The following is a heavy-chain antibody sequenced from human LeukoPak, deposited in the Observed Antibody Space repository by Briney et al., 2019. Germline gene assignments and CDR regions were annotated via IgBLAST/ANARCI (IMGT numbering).Heavy chain of an antibody. CDR2: INPNSGGT. D-gene: IGHD3-10*01. Sequence: ASVKVSCKASGYTFSGYYMHWVRQAPGQGVEWMGRINPNSGGTNYAQKFQGRVTMTRDTSIGTAYMELSSLTSDDTAVYYCARDGANKVRGVHYYYMDVWGKRTTVTVSS. J-gene: IGHJ6*03. V-gene: IGHV1-2*06. CDR3: ARDGANKVRGVHYYYMDV. CDR1: GYTFSGYY.